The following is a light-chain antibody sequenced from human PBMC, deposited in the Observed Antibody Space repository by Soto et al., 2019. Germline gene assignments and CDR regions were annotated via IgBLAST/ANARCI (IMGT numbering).Light chain of an antibody. V-gene: IGLV2-14*01. CDR1: SSDVGGYNY. CDR2: DVS. CDR3: SSYTSSSTYV. Sequence: QSALTQPASVSGSPGQSITISCTGTSSDVGGYNYVSWYQQHPGKAPKLMIYDVSNRPSGVSNPFSGSTSGNTASLTISGRQPEDEADYYCSSYTSSSTYVFGTGTKLTVL. J-gene: IGLJ1*01.